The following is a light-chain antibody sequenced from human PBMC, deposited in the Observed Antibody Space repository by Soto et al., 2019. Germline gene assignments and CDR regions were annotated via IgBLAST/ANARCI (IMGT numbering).Light chain of an antibody. V-gene: IGLV2-14*01. J-gene: IGLJ2*01. Sequence: QSALTQHASVSGSPGQSITISCTGTSSDVGGYNYVSWYQQHPGKAPKLMIYDVSNRPSGVSNRFSGSKSGNTASLTISGLQAEDEADYSCSSYTSSSTLEVFGGGTKLTVL. CDR1: SSDVGGYNY. CDR2: DVS. CDR3: SSYTSSSTLEV.